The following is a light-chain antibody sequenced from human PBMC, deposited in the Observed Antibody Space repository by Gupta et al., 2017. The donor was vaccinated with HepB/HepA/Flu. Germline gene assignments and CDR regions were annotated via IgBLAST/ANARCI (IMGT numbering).Light chain of an antibody. Sequence: QLALTQSPSVSASPGASVKLTCTVSSGERSFAIAWHQQRPDKGPRYLMKVNSDGSHDKGFGIPDRFSGSSSGIERYLTISSLLPEDEADYYCQTWGSHIHVFGGGTKLTVL. CDR2: VNSDGSH. CDR1: SGERSFA. J-gene: IGLJ3*02. CDR3: QTWGSHIHV. V-gene: IGLV4-69*01.